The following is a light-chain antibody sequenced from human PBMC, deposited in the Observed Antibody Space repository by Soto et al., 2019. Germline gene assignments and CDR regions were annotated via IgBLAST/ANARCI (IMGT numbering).Light chain of an antibody. CDR3: RQYNNWPPWT. V-gene: IGKV3-15*01. CDR1: QSVSSN. Sequence: EIVLTQSLDTLSVSPGEKATLSSRASQSVSSNLAWYQQKPGQAPRLLIYGASTRATGIPARFSGSGSGTEFTLTISSLQSEDFAVYYCRQYNNWPPWTFGQGTKVDI. J-gene: IGKJ1*01. CDR2: GAS.